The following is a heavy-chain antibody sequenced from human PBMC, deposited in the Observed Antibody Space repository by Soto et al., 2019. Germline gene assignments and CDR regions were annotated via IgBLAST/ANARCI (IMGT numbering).Heavy chain of an antibody. CDR1: GGSISSGNW. CDR3: ARDLGDCSGGSCLRY. CDR2: IYHSGST. V-gene: IGHV4-4*02. Sequence: QVQLQESGPGLVKPSGTLSLTCAVSGGSISSGNWWSWVRQPPGKGLEWIGEIYHSGSTNCNPSPKSPVTISVNKSKNHFSLKLSSVPAADTAVYYCARDLGDCSGGSCLRYWGQGTLVTVSS. D-gene: IGHD2-15*01. J-gene: IGHJ4*02.